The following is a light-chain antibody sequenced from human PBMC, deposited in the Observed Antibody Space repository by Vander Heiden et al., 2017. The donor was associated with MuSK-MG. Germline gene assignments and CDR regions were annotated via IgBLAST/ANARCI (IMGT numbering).Light chain of an antibody. V-gene: IGLV6-57*01. J-gene: IGLJ2*01. CDR3: QSYDSSTVV. CDR2: EDN. CDR1: SGSIARNY. Sequence: NFMLTQPHSVSESPGKTVTISCTRGSGSIARNYVQGYQQRPGSSPTTVIYEDNQRPSGVPDRFSGSIDSSSNSASLTISGLKTEDEADYYCQSYDSSTVVFGGGTKLTVL.